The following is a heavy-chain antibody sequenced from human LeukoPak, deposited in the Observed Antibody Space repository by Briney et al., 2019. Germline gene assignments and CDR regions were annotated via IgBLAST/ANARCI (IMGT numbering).Heavy chain of an antibody. CDR1: GFXFSNYW. J-gene: IGHJ2*01. V-gene: IGHV3-74*01. CDR3: ARGDTSTWYWYFDL. CDR2: INSDGIST. Sequence: PGGSLRLSCAASGFXFSNYWMHWVRQAPGKGLVWVSRINSDGISTTYADSLKGRFTISRDNAKNTLYLQMNSLRAEDTAVYYCARGDTSTWYWYFDLWGRGTLVTVSS. D-gene: IGHD6-13*01.